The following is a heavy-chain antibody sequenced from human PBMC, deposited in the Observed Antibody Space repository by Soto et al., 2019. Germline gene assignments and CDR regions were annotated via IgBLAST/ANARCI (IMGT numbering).Heavy chain of an antibody. V-gene: IGHV1-3*01. CDR1: GYTFTSCA. Sequence: ASVKVSCKASGYTFTSCAMHWVRQAPGQRLEWMGWINAGNGNTKYSQKFQGRVTITRDTSASTAYMELSSLRSEDTAVYYCARGPGSTYYYDSSGYYYWTLSYWGQGTLVTVSS. J-gene: IGHJ4*02. D-gene: IGHD3-22*01. CDR3: ARGPGSTYYYDSSGYYYWTLSY. CDR2: INAGNGNT.